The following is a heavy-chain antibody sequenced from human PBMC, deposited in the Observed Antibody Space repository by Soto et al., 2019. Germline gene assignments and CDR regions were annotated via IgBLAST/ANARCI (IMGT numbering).Heavy chain of an antibody. CDR1: GSTFRSSE. J-gene: IGHJ6*02. CDR2: ISKSSSVI. Sequence: PGGSLRLSCAASGSTFRSSEMHWVRQAPGKGLEWVSYISKSSSVIYYADSVKGRFTISRDNAKNLLYLQMNSLRAEDTAVYFCDSANLRFSYGIDVWGQGTTVTVSS. D-gene: IGHD3-3*01. CDR3: DSANLRFSYGIDV. V-gene: IGHV3-48*03.